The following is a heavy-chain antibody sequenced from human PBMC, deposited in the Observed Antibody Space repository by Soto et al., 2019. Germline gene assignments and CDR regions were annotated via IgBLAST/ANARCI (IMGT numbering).Heavy chain of an antibody. J-gene: IGHJ6*02. V-gene: IGHV1-69*01. Sequence: QVQLVQSGAEVKKPGSSVKVSCKASGGTFSSYAISWVRQAPGQGLEWMGGIIPIFGTANYAQKFQGRVTITAEETTSTAYMELGSLRSGDTGVYYCARGAYCGGDCYATYYYYGMDVWGQGTTVTVSS. D-gene: IGHD2-21*02. CDR1: GGTFSSYA. CDR3: ARGAYCGGDCYATYYYYGMDV. CDR2: IIPIFGTA.